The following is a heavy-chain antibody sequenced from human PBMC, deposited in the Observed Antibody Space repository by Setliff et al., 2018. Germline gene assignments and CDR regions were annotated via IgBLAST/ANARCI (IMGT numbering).Heavy chain of an antibody. D-gene: IGHD3-16*01. CDR2: IWDDGAKK. J-gene: IGHJ4*02. Sequence: GGSLRLSCAASGFTFSSYRMHWVRQAPGKGLEWVAVIWDDGAKKYHADSVKGRFTISRDNSKNTLYLQMNSLRPEDTAVYFCARDRGGGLYDYWGQGTLVTVSS. CDR1: GFTFSSYR. V-gene: IGHV3-33*08. CDR3: ARDRGGGLYDY.